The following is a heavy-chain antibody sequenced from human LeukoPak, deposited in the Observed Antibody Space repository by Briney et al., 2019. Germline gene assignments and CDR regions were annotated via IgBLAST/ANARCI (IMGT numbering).Heavy chain of an antibody. V-gene: IGHV4-4*07. D-gene: IGHD3-22*01. J-gene: IGHJ6*02. Sequence: SETLSLTCTVSGGSISSYYWSWIRQPAGKGLEWIGRIYTSGSTNSSPSLKSRVTMSVDTSKNQFSLKLSSVTAADTAVYYCARVTMIGEDYYYYGMDVWGQGTTVTVSS. CDR1: GGSISSYY. CDR3: ARVTMIGEDYYYYGMDV. CDR2: IYTSGST.